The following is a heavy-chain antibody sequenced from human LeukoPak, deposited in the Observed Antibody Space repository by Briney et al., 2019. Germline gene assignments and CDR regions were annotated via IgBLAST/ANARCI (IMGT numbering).Heavy chain of an antibody. Sequence: SETLSLTCAVYGGSFSGYYWSWIRQPAGKGLEWIGRIYTSGSTNYNPSLKSRVTMSVDTSKNQFSLKLSSVTAADTAVYYCARYAVTTVDYWGQGTLVTVSS. D-gene: IGHD4-17*01. V-gene: IGHV4-59*10. CDR2: IYTSGST. CDR1: GGSFSGYY. CDR3: ARYAVTTVDY. J-gene: IGHJ4*02.